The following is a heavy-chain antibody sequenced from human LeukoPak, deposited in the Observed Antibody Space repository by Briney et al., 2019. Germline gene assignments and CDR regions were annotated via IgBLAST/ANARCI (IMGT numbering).Heavy chain of an antibody. CDR3: AREPRMVRGHDYYYMDV. CDR2: MNPNSGNT. Sequence: ASVKVSCKASGYTFTSYDINWVRQATGQGLEWMGWMNPNSGNTGYAQKFQGRVTITRYTSIGTAYMELSSLRSEDTAVYYCAREPRMVRGHDYYYMDVWGKGTTVTVSS. J-gene: IGHJ6*03. CDR1: GYTFTSYD. D-gene: IGHD3-10*01. V-gene: IGHV1-8*03.